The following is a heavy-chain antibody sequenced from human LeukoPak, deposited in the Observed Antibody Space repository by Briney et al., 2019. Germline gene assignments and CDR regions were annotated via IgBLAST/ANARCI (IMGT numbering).Heavy chain of an antibody. CDR3: ARAPITSPFYFDY. D-gene: IGHD2-2*01. CDR2: INRSGGGT. CDR1: GFAFDEHG. V-gene: IGHV3-20*04. J-gene: IGHJ4*02. Sequence: PGGSLRLSCTASGFAFDEHGMSWVRQVPGKGLEWVSGINRSGGGTGYADPLRGRFTISRDNAKNSLYLQMDSLRAEDTALYYCARAPITSPFYFDYWGQGTLVTVSS.